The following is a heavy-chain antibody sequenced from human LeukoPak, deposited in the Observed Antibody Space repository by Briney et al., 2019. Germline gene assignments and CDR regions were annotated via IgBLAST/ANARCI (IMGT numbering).Heavy chain of an antibody. CDR1: GFSFSNYG. D-gene: IGHD4-11*01. J-gene: IGHJ3*02. V-gene: IGHV3-33*01. CDR2: MWSDGTNK. Sequence: PGGSLRLSCAASGFSFSNYGLHWVRQAPGQGLEWVAVMWSDGTNKYYADSVKGRFTISRDNSKNTLYLQMNSLRAEDTALYFCAREGLTTTPNNAFDIWGQGTMVTVSS. CDR3: AREGLTTTPNNAFDI.